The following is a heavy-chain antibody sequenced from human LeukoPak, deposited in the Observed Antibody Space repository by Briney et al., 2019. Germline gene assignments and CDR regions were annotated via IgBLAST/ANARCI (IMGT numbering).Heavy chain of an antibody. CDR2: IIPIFGTA. Sequence: ASVKVSCKASVGTFSSYAISWVRQAPGQGLEWMGRIIPIFGTANYAQKFQGRVTITTDESTSTAYMELSSLRSEDTAVYYCASQKGVVGVDYWGQGALVTVSS. D-gene: IGHD1-26*01. CDR1: VGTFSSYA. J-gene: IGHJ4*02. CDR3: ASQKGVVGVDY. V-gene: IGHV1-69*05.